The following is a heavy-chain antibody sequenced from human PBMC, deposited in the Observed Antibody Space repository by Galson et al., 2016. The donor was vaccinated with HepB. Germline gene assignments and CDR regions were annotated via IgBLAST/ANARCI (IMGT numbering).Heavy chain of an antibody. CDR2: ILPMFGTP. D-gene: IGHD2-15*01. CDR3: AREYCSRGNCYPTLDS. CDR1: GGTLSSYA. V-gene: IGHV1-69*13. Sequence: SVKVSCKASGGTLSSYAVTWIRQAPGQGLEWMGGILPMFGTPNFIQKFHDRVTFTADESTNTAYLELRSLKSDDTAVYFCAREYCSRGNCYPTLDSWGQGTLVTVAS. J-gene: IGHJ4*02.